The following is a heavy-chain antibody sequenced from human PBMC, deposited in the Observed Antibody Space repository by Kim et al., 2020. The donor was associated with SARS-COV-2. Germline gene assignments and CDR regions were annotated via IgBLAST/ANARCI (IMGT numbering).Heavy chain of an antibody. D-gene: IGHD3-10*01. CDR3: ARHSAGGDYFDY. J-gene: IGHJ4*02. V-gene: IGHV4-59*08. Sequence: NRNPSLKSRVTISVDTSKKQFSLKLSSVTAADTAGYYCARHSAGGDYFDYWGQGTLVTVSS.